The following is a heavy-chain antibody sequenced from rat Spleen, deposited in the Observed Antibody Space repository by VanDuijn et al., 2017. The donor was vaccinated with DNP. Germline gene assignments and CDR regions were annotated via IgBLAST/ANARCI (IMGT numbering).Heavy chain of an antibody. D-gene: IGHD1-11*01. CDR3: ARHGRVTTVAAYWYFDF. J-gene: IGHJ1*01. Sequence: EVRLQESGPGLVKPSQSLSLTCSVTGYSITSDYWGWIRKFPGNKMEWIGHISYSGSTGYNPSLKSRISITRDTSKNQYFLQLHSVTTEDTATYYCARHGRVTTVAAYWYFDFWGPGTMVTVSS. CDR2: ISYSGST. CDR1: GYSITSDY. V-gene: IGHV3-1*01.